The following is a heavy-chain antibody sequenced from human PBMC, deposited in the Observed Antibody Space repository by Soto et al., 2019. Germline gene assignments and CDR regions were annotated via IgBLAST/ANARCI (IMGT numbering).Heavy chain of an antibody. D-gene: IGHD3-10*01. CDR2: IYPGDSDT. V-gene: IGHV5-51*01. CDR3: ARPRSGSYRLDYYGMDV. J-gene: IGHJ6*02. Sequence: GESLKISCKGSGYSFTNYWIAWVRQMPGKGLEWMGIIYPGDSDTRYSPSFQGQVNISADKSISTAYLQWRSLRASDTAMYYCARPRSGSYRLDYYGMDVWGQGTKVTLSS. CDR1: GYSFTNYW.